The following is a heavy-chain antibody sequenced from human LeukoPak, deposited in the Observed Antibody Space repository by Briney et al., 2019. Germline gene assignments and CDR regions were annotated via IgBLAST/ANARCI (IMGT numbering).Heavy chain of an antibody. Sequence: SVKVSCKASGDTVRRYAIGWVRQASGQGLEWIGGIISTYGASNYAQKFQGRVTLTADESANTAYMELRGLRSEDTAVYYCARDRTGYGNYYFDSWGQGTPVTVSS. CDR3: ARDRTGYGNYYFDS. D-gene: IGHD2/OR15-2a*01. CDR1: GDTVRRYA. V-gene: IGHV1-69*13. J-gene: IGHJ4*02. CDR2: IISTYGAS.